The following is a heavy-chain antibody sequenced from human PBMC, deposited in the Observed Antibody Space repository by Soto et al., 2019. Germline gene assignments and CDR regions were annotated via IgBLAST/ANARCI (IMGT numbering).Heavy chain of an antibody. Sequence: GGSLRLSCAASGFTFSDYAMHWVRQAPGKGLEWVAVVSHDGRNTHYADSVKGRFTISRDSSKNTVSREMTSLRAEDTAFYYCAKGGRQWLVTSDFNYWGQGALVTVSS. CDR1: GFTFSDYA. CDR2: VSHDGRNT. CDR3: AKGGRQWLVTSDFNY. V-gene: IGHV3-30*18. J-gene: IGHJ4*02. D-gene: IGHD6-19*01.